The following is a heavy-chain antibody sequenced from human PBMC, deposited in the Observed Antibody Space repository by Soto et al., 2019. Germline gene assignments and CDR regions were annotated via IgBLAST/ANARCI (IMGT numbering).Heavy chain of an antibody. CDR3: ARGRRRAAAGKDYYYYYYMDV. V-gene: IGHV4-31*03. CDR1: GGSISSGGYY. CDR2: IYYSGST. D-gene: IGHD6-13*01. J-gene: IGHJ6*03. Sequence: QVQLQESGPGLVKPSQTLSLTCTVSGGSISSGGYYWSWIRQHPGKGLEWIGYIYYSGSTYYNPSLKSRVTISVDTSKNQFSLKLSSVTAADTAVYYCARGRRRAAAGKDYYYYYYMDVWGKGTTVTVSS.